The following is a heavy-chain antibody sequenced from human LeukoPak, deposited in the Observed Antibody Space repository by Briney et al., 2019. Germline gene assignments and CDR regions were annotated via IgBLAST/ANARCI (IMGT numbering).Heavy chain of an antibody. CDR3: ARSITMVRGVI. J-gene: IGHJ4*02. V-gene: IGHV4-39*01. CDR2: IYYSGST. Sequence: WVRQPPGKGLEWIGSIYYSGSTYYNPSLKSRVTISVDTSKNQFSLKLSSVTAADTAVYYCARSITMVRGVIWGQGTLVTVSS. D-gene: IGHD3-10*01.